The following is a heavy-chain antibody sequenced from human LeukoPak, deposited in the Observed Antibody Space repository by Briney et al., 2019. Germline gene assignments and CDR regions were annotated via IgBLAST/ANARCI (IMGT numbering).Heavy chain of an antibody. CDR3: ARDYYGSGSHDY. CDR2: ISRSSSFL. CDR1: GFSLSDYN. V-gene: IGHV3-21*01. Sequence: GGSLRLSCAASGFSLSDYNINWVRQAPGKGLEWVSSISRSSSFLLYANSVRGRFTISRDIAKKSVYLQMSSLRVDDTAIYYCARDYYGSGSHDYWGQGTLVTVSS. J-gene: IGHJ4*02. D-gene: IGHD3-10*01.